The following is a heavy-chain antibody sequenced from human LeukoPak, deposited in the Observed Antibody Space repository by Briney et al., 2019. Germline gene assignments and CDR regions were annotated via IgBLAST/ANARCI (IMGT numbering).Heavy chain of an antibody. Sequence: GGSLRLSCAASGFTFDDYGMSWVRHAPGKGLEWVSGINWNGGSTGYADSLKGRFTISRDNAKNSLYLQMNSLRAEDTALYYCAIHQAGTTVTPYQFDYWGQGTLVTVSS. CDR3: AIHQAGTTVTPYQFDY. CDR2: INWNGGST. D-gene: IGHD4-17*01. CDR1: GFTFDDYG. J-gene: IGHJ4*02. V-gene: IGHV3-20*04.